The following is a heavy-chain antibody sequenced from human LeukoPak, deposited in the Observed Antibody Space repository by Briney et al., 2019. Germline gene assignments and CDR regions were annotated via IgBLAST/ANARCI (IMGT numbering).Heavy chain of an antibody. CDR3: ARDRYRYSPSTSCYPSFDY. D-gene: IGHD2-2*01. CDR1: GYTFTSYG. CDR2: ISAYNGNT. V-gene: IGHV1-18*01. J-gene: IGHJ4*02. Sequence: ASVKVSCKASGYTFTSYGISWVRQAPGQGLEWMGWISAYNGNTNYAQKLQGRVTMTTDTSTSTAYMELRSLRSDDTAAYYCARDRYRYSPSTSCYPSFDYWGQGTLVTVSS.